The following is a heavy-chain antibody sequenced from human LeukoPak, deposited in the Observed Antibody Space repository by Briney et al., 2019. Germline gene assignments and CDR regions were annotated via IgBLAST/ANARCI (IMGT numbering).Heavy chain of an antibody. CDR1: GGFLSRSF. CDR2: IYYSGST. D-gene: IGHD1-14*01. J-gene: IGHJ4*02. V-gene: IGHV4-39*01. Sequence: PSETLSLTCPFSGGFLSRSFWVWLRQPPGKGLEWIGSIYYSGSTFYNPSLKSRVTISVDTSKNQFSLKLTSVAAADTAVYYCARLMRTPQYVPDGISVFDIWGQGTLVTVSS. CDR3: ARLMRTPQYVPDGISVFDI.